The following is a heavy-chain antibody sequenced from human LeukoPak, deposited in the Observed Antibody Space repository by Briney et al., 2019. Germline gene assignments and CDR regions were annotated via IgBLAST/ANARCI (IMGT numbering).Heavy chain of an antibody. D-gene: IGHD4-17*01. V-gene: IGHV3-30-3*01. CDR2: ISYDGSNK. CDR1: GFTFSSYA. CDR3: ARDPTTTNYYYGMDV. Sequence: GGSLRLSCAASGFTFSSYAMHWVRQAPGKGLEWVAVISYDGSNKYYADSVKGRFTISRDNSKNTLYLQMNSLRAEDTAVYYCARDPTTTNYYYGMDVWGQGTTATVSS. J-gene: IGHJ6*02.